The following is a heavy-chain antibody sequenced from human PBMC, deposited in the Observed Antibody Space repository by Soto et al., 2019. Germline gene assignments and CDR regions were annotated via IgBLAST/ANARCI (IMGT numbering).Heavy chain of an antibody. J-gene: IGHJ4*02. CDR1: GFTFSSYA. CDR2: ISGSGGST. D-gene: IGHD3-22*01. V-gene: IGHV3-23*01. CDR3: AKIPTDSSGYYHYDY. Sequence: GGSLRLSCAASGFTFSSYAMSWVRQAPGKGLEWVSAISGSGGSTYYADSVKGRFTISRDNSKNTLYLQMNSLRAEDTAVYYCAKIPTDSSGYYHYDYWGQGTLVTVSS.